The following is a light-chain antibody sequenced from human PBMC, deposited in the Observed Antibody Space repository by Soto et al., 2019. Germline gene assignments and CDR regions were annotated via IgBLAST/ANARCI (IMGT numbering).Light chain of an antibody. J-gene: IGKJ2*01. CDR2: LGS. V-gene: IGKV2-28*01. CDR1: QSLLHSNGYNY. CDR3: MQSLHTPYT. Sequence: DTVMTQSPLSLPVTPGEPASISCRSSQSLLHSNGYNYMDWYLQTPGQSPHLLIYLGSNRASGVPDRFSGSGSGTDFTLKISRVETEDVGVYYCMQSLHTPYTFGQGTKLEIK.